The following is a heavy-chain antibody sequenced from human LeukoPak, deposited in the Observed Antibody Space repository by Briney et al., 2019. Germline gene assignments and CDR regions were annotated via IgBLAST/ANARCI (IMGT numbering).Heavy chain of an antibody. D-gene: IGHD3-10*01. J-gene: IGHJ5*02. CDR3: ARSMVVRGVMGNYFDP. Sequence: ASVKVSCKASGYTFTGYFIHWVRQAPGQGLEWMGWINPKSGGTNYQQKFQDRVTMTRDTSITTAYMETSRLRSDDTAVYYCARSMVVRGVMGNYFDPWGQGTLVTVSP. CDR2: INPKSGGT. V-gene: IGHV1-2*02. CDR1: GYTFTGYF.